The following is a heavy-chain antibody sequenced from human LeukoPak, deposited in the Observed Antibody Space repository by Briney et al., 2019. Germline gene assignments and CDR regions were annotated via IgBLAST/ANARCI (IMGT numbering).Heavy chain of an antibody. CDR3: AELGITMIGGV. D-gene: IGHD3-10*02. CDR2: IKQDGTEK. V-gene: IGHV3-7*01. CDR1: GFTFTTYW. Sequence: GGSLRLSCAASGFTFTTYWMSWVRQAPGKGLEWVANIKQDGTEKYYVDSVKGRFTISRDNAKNSLYLQMNSLRAEDTAVYYCAELGITMIGGVWGKGTTVTISS. J-gene: IGHJ6*04.